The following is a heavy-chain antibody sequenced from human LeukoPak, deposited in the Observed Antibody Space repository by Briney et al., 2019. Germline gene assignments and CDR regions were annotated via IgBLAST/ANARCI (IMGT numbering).Heavy chain of an antibody. CDR1: GFTFSSYA. D-gene: IGHD5/OR15-5a*01. Sequence: GGSLRLSCAASGFTFSSYAMHWVRQAPGKGLEWVAVISYDGSNKYYADSVKGRFTIPRDNAKNSLYLQMNRLRAEDTAVYYCAVSFDYWGQGTLVTVSS. CDR2: ISYDGSNK. CDR3: AVSFDY. V-gene: IGHV3-30-3*01. J-gene: IGHJ4*02.